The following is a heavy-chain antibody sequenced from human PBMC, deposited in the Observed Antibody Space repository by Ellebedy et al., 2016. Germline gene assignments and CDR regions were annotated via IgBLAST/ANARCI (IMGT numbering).Heavy chain of an antibody. Sequence: GGSLRLXCAASGFTFDDYAMHWVRQAPGKGLEWVSGISWNSGSIGYADSVKGRFTISRDNAKNSLYLQMNSLRAEDTALYYCAKTGYCSSTSCDEYFQHWGQGTLVTVSS. CDR1: GFTFDDYA. CDR2: ISWNSGSI. V-gene: IGHV3-9*01. D-gene: IGHD2-2*01. J-gene: IGHJ1*01. CDR3: AKTGYCSSTSCDEYFQH.